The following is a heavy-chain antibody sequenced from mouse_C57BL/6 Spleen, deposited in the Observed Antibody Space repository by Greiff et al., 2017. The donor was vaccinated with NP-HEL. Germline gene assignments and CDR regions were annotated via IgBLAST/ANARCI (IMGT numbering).Heavy chain of an antibody. CDR3: ARGGYGSSNGDY. V-gene: IGHV3-6*01. D-gene: IGHD1-1*01. CDR2: ISYDGSN. Sequence: ESGPGLVKPSQSLSLTCSVTGYSITSGYYWNWIRQFPGNKLEWMGYISYDGSNNYNPSLKNRISITRDTSKNQFFLKLNSVTTEDTATYYCARGGYGSSNGDYWGQGTTLTVSS. CDR1: GYSITSGYY. J-gene: IGHJ2*01.